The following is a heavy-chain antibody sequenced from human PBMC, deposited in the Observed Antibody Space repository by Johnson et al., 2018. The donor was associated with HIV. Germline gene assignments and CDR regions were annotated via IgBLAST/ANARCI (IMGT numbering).Heavy chain of an antibody. CDR1: GFTFSSYA. Sequence: QVQLVESGGGVVQPGRSLRLSCAASGFTFSSYAMHWVRQAPGKGLEWVAVISYDGSNKYYADSVKGRFTISRDNSKNTLYLQMNSLRAEDTAVYYCARAGGGYPRGGHAFDIWGQGTMVTVSS. CDR3: ARAGGGYPRGGHAFDI. CDR2: ISYDGSNK. D-gene: IGHD3-16*02. V-gene: IGHV3-30-3*01. J-gene: IGHJ3*02.